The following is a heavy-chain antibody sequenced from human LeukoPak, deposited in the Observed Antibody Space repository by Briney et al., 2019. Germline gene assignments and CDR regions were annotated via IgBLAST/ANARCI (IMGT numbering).Heavy chain of an antibody. J-gene: IGHJ5*02. CDR3: AKDRYCSDTSCYAGQFDP. V-gene: IGHV3-23*01. Sequence: PGGSLRLSCAASGFSFSSYAMSWVRQAPGKGLGWVSAIGGSGGTTYYADSVKGRFTISRDNSKNTLYLQMNTPRAEDTAVYYCAKDRYCSDTSCYAGQFDPWGQGTLVTVSS. CDR2: IGGSGGTT. CDR1: GFSFSSYA. D-gene: IGHD2-2*01.